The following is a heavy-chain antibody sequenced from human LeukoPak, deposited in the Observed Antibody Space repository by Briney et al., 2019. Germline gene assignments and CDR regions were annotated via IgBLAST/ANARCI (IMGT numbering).Heavy chain of an antibody. CDR1: GGIFSSYA. CDR2: IIPIFGTA. Sequence: ASVKVSCKASGGIFSSYAISWVRQAPGQGLEWMGGIIPIFGTANYAQKFQGRVTITTDESTSTAYMELSSLRSEDTAVYYCARGEGITIAAAGTGGYWYFDLWGRGTLVTVSS. J-gene: IGHJ2*01. V-gene: IGHV1-69*05. CDR3: ARGEGITIAAAGTGGYWYFDL. D-gene: IGHD6-13*01.